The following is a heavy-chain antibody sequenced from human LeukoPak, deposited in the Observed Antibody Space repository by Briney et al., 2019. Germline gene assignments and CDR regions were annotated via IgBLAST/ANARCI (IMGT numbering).Heavy chain of an antibody. D-gene: IGHD4-17*01. CDR1: GFTFSSYA. CDR2: ISYDGSNK. CDR3: ARDQSPYSGYGDLVGY. J-gene: IGHJ4*02. V-gene: IGHV3-30-3*01. Sequence: GGSLRLSCAASGFTFSSYAMHWVRQAPGKGLEWVADISYDGSNKYYADSVKGRFTISRDNSKNTLYLQMNSLRAEDTAVYYCARDQSPYSGYGDLVGYWGQGTLVTVSS.